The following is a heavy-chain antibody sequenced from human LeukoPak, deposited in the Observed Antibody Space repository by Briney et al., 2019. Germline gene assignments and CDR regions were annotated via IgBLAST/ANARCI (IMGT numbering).Heavy chain of an antibody. Sequence: SETLSLTCAVYGGSFSGYYWSWIRQPPGKGLEWIGEINHSGSTNYNPSLKSRVTISVDTSKNQFSLKLSSVTAADTAVYYCAREARRLDYWGQGTLVTVSS. CDR3: AREARRLDY. V-gene: IGHV4-34*01. CDR2: INHSGST. CDR1: GGSFSGYY. J-gene: IGHJ4*02.